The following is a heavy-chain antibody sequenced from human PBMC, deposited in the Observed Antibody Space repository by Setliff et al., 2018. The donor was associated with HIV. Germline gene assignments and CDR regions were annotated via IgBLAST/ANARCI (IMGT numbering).Heavy chain of an antibody. CDR3: ARYVVVVVATTDAFDI. CDR2: INQDGSAK. V-gene: IGHV3-7*03. Sequence: LRLSCAASGFTFSDYWMTWFRQAPGKGLEWVANINQDGSAKDDVDSVKGRFTIPRDNAQNSLYRQMNSLRAEDTAVYYCARYVVVVVATTDAFDIWGQGTMVTVSS. J-gene: IGHJ3*02. CDR1: GFTFSDYW. D-gene: IGHD2-15*01.